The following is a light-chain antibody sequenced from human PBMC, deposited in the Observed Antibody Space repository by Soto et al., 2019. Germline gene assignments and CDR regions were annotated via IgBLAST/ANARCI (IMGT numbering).Light chain of an antibody. CDR2: EVS. J-gene: IGLJ1*01. Sequence: QSVLTQPASVSGSPGQSITISCTGTSSDVGGYNYVSWYQQHPGKAPQLMIYEVSNRPSGVSNRFSGSKSGNTASLTISGLQAEYEADYYCSSYTGSSTSNYVFETGTKLTVL. V-gene: IGLV2-14*01. CDR1: SSDVGGYNY. CDR3: SSYTGSSTSNYV.